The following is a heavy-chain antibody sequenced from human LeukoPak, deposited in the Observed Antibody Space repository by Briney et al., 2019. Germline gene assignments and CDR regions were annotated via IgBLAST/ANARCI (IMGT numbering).Heavy chain of an antibody. J-gene: IGHJ3*02. CDR2: ISGSGGST. Sequence: GGSLRLSCAASGVTFSSYAMSWVRQAPGKGLEWVSAISGSGGSTYYADSVKGRFTISRDNSKNTLYLQMNSLRAEDTAVYYCAPHRGFITMIVVVNSISNAFDIWGQGTMVTVSS. V-gene: IGHV3-23*01. CDR3: APHRGFITMIVVVNSISNAFDI. D-gene: IGHD3-22*01. CDR1: GVTFSSYA.